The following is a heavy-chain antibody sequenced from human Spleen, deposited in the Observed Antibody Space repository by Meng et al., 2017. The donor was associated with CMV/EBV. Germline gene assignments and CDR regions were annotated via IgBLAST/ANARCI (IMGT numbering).Heavy chain of an antibody. CDR1: GFTFSSYW. CDR2: INSDGSST. V-gene: IGHV3-74*01. D-gene: IGHD2/OR15-2a*01. J-gene: IGHJ4*02. CDR3: AKENIFSLLVEVPGGVDY. Sequence: GESLKISCAASGFTFSSYWMHWVRQAPGKGLVWVSRINSDGSSTSYADSVKGRFTISRDDSRNTLYLLMHSLRAEDTAVYYCAKENIFSLLVEVPGGVDYWGLGTLVTVSS.